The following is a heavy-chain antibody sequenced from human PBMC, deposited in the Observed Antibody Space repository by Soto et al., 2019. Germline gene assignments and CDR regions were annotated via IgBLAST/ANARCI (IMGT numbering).Heavy chain of an antibody. CDR2: ISYDGSNK. CDR1: GFTFSSYG. D-gene: IGHD3-16*02. CDR3: AKDGTELVWGSYRIANQYYYYGMDV. J-gene: IGHJ6*02. Sequence: QVQLVESGGGVVQPGRSLRLSCAASGFTFSSYGMHWVRQAPGKGLEWVAVISYDGSNKYYADSVKGRFTISRDNSKNTLYLQMNSLRAEDTAVYYCAKDGTELVWGSYRIANQYYYYGMDVWGQGTTVTVSS. V-gene: IGHV3-30*18.